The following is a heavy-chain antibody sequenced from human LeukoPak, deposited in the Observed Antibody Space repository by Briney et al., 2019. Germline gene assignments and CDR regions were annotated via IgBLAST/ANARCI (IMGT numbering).Heavy chain of an antibody. CDR1: GYTFTSYG. CDR2: ISAYNGNT. Sequence: ASVTVSCKASGYTFTSYGIIWVRQAPGQGLEWMGWISAYNGNTNNAQKLQGRVTMTTDTSTSTAYMELRSLRSDDAAVYYCARDCSGGSCSDYWGQGTLVTVSS. CDR3: ARDCSGGSCSDY. D-gene: IGHD2-15*01. V-gene: IGHV1-18*01. J-gene: IGHJ4*02.